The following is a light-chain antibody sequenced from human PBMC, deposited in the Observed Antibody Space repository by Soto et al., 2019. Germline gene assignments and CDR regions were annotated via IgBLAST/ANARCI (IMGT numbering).Light chain of an antibody. Sequence: QSVLTQPPSASGTPGQRVTMSCSGSGSNIGPNYVYWFQQFPGTAPKLLIYNNDQWPSGVPDRFSGSKSGTSASLDISGLRSEDEADYYCAAWDDSLSGRVFGGGTKVTVL. CDR2: NND. J-gene: IGLJ3*02. CDR3: AAWDDSLSGRV. CDR1: GSNIGPNY. V-gene: IGLV1-47*02.